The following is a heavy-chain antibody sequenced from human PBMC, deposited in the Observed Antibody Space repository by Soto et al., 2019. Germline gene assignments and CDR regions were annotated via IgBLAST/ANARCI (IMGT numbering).Heavy chain of an antibody. CDR3: AKNAYDFWSGYPYPYYYYYGMDV. J-gene: IGHJ6*02. CDR1: GFTFSSYA. V-gene: IGHV3-23*01. Sequence: SGGSLRLSCAASGFTFSSYAMSWVRQAPGKGLEWVSAISGSGGSTYYADSVKGRFTISRDNSKNTLYLQMNSLRAEDTAVYYCAKNAYDFWSGYPYPYYYYYGMDVWGQGTTVTVSS. CDR2: ISGSGGST. D-gene: IGHD3-3*01.